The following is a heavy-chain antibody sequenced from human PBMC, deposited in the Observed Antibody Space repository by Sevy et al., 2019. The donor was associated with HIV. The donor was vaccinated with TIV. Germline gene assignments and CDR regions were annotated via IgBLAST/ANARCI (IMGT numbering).Heavy chain of an antibody. CDR2: ISAYNGNT. CDR3: ARVSTVTSRGPFDP. D-gene: IGHD4-17*01. CDR1: GYTFTSYG. V-gene: IGHV1-18*04. Sequence: ASVKVSCKASGYTFTSYGISWVRQAPGQGLEWMGWISAYNGNTNYAQKLQGIVTMTTDTSTSTAYMELRSLRSDDTAVYYCARVSTVTSRGPFDPWGQGTLVTVSS. J-gene: IGHJ5*02.